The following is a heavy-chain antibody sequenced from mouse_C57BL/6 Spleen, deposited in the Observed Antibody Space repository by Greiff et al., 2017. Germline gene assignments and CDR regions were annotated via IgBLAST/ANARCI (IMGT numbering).Heavy chain of an antibody. CDR3: ARHGYYGSSPWYFDV. J-gene: IGHJ1*03. D-gene: IGHD1-1*01. V-gene: IGHV5-9*01. CDR2: ISGGGGNT. CDR1: GFTFSSYT. Sequence: EVNVVESGGGLVKPGGSLKLSCAASGFTFSSYTMSWVRQTPEKRLEWVATISGGGGNTYYPDSVKGRFTISRDNAKNTLYLQMSSLRSEDTALYYCARHGYYGSSPWYFDVWGTGTTVTVSS.